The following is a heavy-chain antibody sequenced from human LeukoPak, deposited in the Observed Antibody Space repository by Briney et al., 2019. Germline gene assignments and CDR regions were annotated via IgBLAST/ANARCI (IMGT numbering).Heavy chain of an antibody. D-gene: IGHD4-17*01. CDR1: GYTFTSLG. Sequence: ASVRVSCRASGYTFTSLGISWVPQAPGQGLEWMGWISAYNGNTNYAQKLQGRVTMTTDTSTSTAYMELRSLRSDDTAVYYCVRGDTVTTEPGWFDPWGQGTLVTVAS. J-gene: IGHJ5*02. CDR3: VRGDTVTTEPGWFDP. CDR2: ISAYNGNT. V-gene: IGHV1-18*01.